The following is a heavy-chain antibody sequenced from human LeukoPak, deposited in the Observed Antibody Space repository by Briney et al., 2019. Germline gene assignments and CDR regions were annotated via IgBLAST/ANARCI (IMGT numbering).Heavy chain of an antibody. CDR1: GYTFTGYY. D-gene: IGHD2-21*02. Sequence: GASVKVSCKASGYTFTGYYMHWVRQAPGQGLEWMGWIDPNSGGTNYAQKFQGRVTMTRDTSISTAYMELSRLRSDDTAVYDCARAYCGGDCHFDYWGQGTLVTVSS. V-gene: IGHV1-2*02. CDR3: ARAYCGGDCHFDY. CDR2: IDPNSGGT. J-gene: IGHJ4*02.